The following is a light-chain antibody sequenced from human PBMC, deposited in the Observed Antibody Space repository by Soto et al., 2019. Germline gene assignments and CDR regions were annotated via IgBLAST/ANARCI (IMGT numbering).Light chain of an antibody. CDR2: DAS. V-gene: IGKV1-5*01. CDR3: HTYNSYSLHT. CDR1: QSVSRR. J-gene: IGKJ2*01. Sequence: DIQMTQSPSTLSASVGDRITITRRASQSVSRRLAWYQQKPGKAPKLLIYDASSLESGVPSRFSGRGSGTEFTLTISSLQPDDCATYYCHTYNSYSLHTFGQGPKLEIK.